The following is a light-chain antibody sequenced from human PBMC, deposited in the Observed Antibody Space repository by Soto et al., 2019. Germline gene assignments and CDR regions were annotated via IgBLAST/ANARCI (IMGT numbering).Light chain of an antibody. CDR2: LNSDGSH. CDR3: QTWGTGGVV. Sequence: QLVLTQSPSASASLGASVKLTCTLSSGHSSYAIAWHQQQPEKGPRYLMKLNSDGSHSKGDGIPDRFSGSSSGAERSLTISSLQSEDEADYYCQTWGTGGVVFGGGTKLTVL. J-gene: IGLJ2*01. V-gene: IGLV4-69*01. CDR1: SGHSSYA.